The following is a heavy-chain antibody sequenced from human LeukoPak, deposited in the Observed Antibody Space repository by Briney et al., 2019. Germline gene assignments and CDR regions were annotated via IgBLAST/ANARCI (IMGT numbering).Heavy chain of an antibody. CDR1: GFTLSHYW. CDR2: INSDGSNI. V-gene: IGHV3-74*01. CDR3: ARDGYYVALDI. D-gene: IGHD3-10*02. Sequence: GGSLRLSCAASGFTLSHYWMDRVRQAPGKGLVWVSRINSDGSNIRYADSVKGRFTISRHNAKHTLYLHMNSLRAEDTAVYYCARDGYYVALDIWGQGTVDSVSS. J-gene: IGHJ3*02.